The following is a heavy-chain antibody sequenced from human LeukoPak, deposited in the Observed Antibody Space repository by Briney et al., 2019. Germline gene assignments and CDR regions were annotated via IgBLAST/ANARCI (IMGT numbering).Heavy chain of an antibody. V-gene: IGHV3-53*01. Sequence: GGPLRLSCAASGVTVSNNYMSWVRQAPGKGLEWVSVIYTSGNTHYADSVEGRFTISRDNSKNTLYLQMNSLRVEDTAVYYCARGKYTAVFDYWGQGTLVIVSS. J-gene: IGHJ4*02. CDR1: GVTVSNNY. D-gene: IGHD5-18*01. CDR3: ARGKYTAVFDY. CDR2: IYTSGNT.